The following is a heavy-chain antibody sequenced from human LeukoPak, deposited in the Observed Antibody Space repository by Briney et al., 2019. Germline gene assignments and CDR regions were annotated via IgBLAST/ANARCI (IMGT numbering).Heavy chain of an antibody. J-gene: IGHJ4*02. D-gene: IGHD2-15*01. Sequence: GGSLRLSCAASGFSVINAWMSWFRQAPGKGLEWVANIKQDGSEKSYVDSVKGRFTISRDNAKNSLYLQMNSLRAEDTVVYYCARDFLLRTAPDYWGQGTLVTVSS. CDR1: GFSVINAW. CDR3: ARDFLLRTAPDY. CDR2: IKQDGSEK. V-gene: IGHV3-7*01.